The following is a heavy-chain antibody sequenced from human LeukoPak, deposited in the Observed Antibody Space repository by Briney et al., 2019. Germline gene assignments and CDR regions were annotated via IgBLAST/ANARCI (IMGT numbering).Heavy chain of an antibody. D-gene: IGHD6-13*01. CDR2: IYYSGST. Sequence: SETLSLTCTVSGGSISSYYWSWTRQPPGKGLEWIGYIYYSGSTNYNPSLKSRVTISVDTSKNQFSLKLSSVTAADTAVYYCARVTVAAAAGGFDYWGQGTLVTVSS. CDR1: GGSISSYY. J-gene: IGHJ4*02. V-gene: IGHV4-59*01. CDR3: ARVTVAAAAGGFDY.